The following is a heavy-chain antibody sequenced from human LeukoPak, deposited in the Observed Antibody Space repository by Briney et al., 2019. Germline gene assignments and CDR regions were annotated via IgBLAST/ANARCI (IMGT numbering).Heavy chain of an antibody. V-gene: IGHV1-8*01. CDR3: ARGLRYFDWLLHYYYYMDV. CDR1: GYTFTSYD. D-gene: IGHD3-9*01. CDR2: MNPNSGNT. Sequence: ASVKVSCKASGYTFTSYDINWVRQATGQGLEWMGWMNPNSGNTVYAQKFQGRVTMTRNTSISTAYMELSSLRSEDTAVYYCARGLRYFDWLLHYYYYMDVWGKGTTVTVSS. J-gene: IGHJ6*03.